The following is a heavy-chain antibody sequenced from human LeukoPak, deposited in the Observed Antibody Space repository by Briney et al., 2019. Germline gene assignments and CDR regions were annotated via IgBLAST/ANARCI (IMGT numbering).Heavy chain of an antibody. CDR3: SGENLYYYGSGSVFDY. CDR2: IYPSGST. D-gene: IGHD3-10*01. V-gene: IGHV4-61*02. J-gene: IGHJ4*02. Sequence: SQTLSLTCTVSGGSINSGNYYWSWIWQPAGKGLEWIGRIYPSGSTEYSPSLKSRVTISVDTSKNQFSLRLSSVTAADTALYYCSGENLYYYGSGSVFDYWGQGALVTVSS. CDR1: GGSINSGNYY.